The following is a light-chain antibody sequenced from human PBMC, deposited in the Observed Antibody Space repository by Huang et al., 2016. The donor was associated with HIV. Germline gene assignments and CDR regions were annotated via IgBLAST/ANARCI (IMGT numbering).Light chain of an antibody. CDR2: RVS. Sequence: DVVMTQSPLSLPVTFGQPASISCRSSQSLVHSDGNTYFNWFQQRPGQSPRRLIYRVSKRDAGVPDRCSGRGSGTEFTLKSSRVEAEDVGVYYCMQGTGWAWTFGQGTKVEIK. CDR3: MQGTGWAWT. J-gene: IGKJ1*01. V-gene: IGKV2-30*02. CDR1: QSLVHSDGNTY.